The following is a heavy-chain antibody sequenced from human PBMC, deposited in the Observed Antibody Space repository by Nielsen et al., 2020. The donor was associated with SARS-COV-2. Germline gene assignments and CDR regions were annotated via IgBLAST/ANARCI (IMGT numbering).Heavy chain of an antibody. V-gene: IGHV3-33*01. CDR3: ARWGPVVVMPNYYYGMDV. CDR1: GFTFSSYG. D-gene: IGHD2-15*01. CDR2: IWYDGSNK. Sequence: GESLKISCAASGFTFSSYGMHWVRQAPGKGLEWAAVIWYDGSNKYYVDSVKGRFTISRDNAKNSLYLQMNSLRAEDTAVYYCARWGPVVVMPNYYYGMDVWGQGTTVTVSS. J-gene: IGHJ6*02.